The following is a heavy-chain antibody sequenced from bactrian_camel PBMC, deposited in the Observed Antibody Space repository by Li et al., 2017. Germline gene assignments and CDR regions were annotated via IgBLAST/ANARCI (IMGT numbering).Heavy chain of an antibody. D-gene: IGHD1*01. CDR2: ICIGDVKT. V-gene: IGHV3S63*01. Sequence: HVQLVESGGGSVQIGGSLKLSCTPSGFIWTNCGMAWYRQAPGKEREGVASICIGDVKTVYAPSVEGRFTISRDHDKNTLYLQMTKLEPEDSAMYTCAASRGPYTSIYAAAYNNWGQGTQVTVS. J-gene: IGHJ4*01. CDR1: GFIWTNCG. CDR3: AASRGPYTSIYAAAYNN.